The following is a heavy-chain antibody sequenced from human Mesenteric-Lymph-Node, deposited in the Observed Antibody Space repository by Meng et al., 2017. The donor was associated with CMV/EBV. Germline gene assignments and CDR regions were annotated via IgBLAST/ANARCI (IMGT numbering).Heavy chain of an antibody. CDR2: IYYSGST. CDR1: ISSGGYY. V-gene: IGHV4-31*02. Sequence: ISSGGYYWSWIRQHPGKGLEWIGYIYYSGSTYYNPSLKSRVTISVDTSKNQFSLKLSFVTAADTAVYYCARDHGSRYCSGGSCQGIDYWGQGTLVTVSS. CDR3: ARDHGSRYCSGGSCQGIDY. D-gene: IGHD2-15*01. J-gene: IGHJ4*02.